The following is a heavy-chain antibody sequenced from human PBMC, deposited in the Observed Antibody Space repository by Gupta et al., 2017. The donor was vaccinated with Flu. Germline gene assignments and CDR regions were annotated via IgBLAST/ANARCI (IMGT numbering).Heavy chain of an antibody. D-gene: IGHD5-12*01. CDR3: AKSRGGYEFDY. CDR2: IFLGDSDT. CDR1: GYSFSTNW. Sequence: EVQLVQSGAEVKKPGESLKISCKGSGYSFSTNWFGWVRQMPGKGLEWMGIIFLGDSDTRYSPSFQGQVTISADKSISTTYLQWSSLKASDTAMYYCAKSRGGYEFDYWGQGTLVTVSS. V-gene: IGHV5-51*03. J-gene: IGHJ4*02.